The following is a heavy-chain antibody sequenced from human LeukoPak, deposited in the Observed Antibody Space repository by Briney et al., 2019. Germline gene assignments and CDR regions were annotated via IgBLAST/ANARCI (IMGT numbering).Heavy chain of an antibody. CDR1: GYTLTGYY. V-gene: IGHV1-2*02. CDR3: ARAEIVQAGVDY. Sequence: ASVKVSCKASGYTLTGYYMHWVRQAPGQGLEWMGWINPNSGGTNYAQKFQGRVTMTRDTSISTAYMELSRLRSDDTAVYYCARAEIVQAGVDYWGQGTLVTVSS. CDR2: INPNSGGT. J-gene: IGHJ4*02. D-gene: IGHD1-26*01.